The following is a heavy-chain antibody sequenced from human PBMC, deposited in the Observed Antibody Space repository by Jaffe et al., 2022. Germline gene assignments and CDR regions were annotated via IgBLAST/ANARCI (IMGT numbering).Heavy chain of an antibody. V-gene: IGHV4-38-2*01. J-gene: IGHJ1*01. Sequence: QVQLQESGPGLVKPSETLSLTCAVSGYSISSGYYWGWIRQPPGKGLEWIGSIYHSGSTYYNPSLKSRVTISVDTSKNQFSLKLSSVTAADTAVYYCARQGYYYDSSGYREYFQHWGQGTLVTVSS. CDR3: ARQGYYYDSSGYREYFQH. CDR1: GYSISSGYY. D-gene: IGHD3-22*01. CDR2: IYHSGST.